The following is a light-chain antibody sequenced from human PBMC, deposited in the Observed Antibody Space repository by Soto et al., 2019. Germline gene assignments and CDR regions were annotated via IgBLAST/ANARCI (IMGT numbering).Light chain of an antibody. J-gene: IGLJ3*02. Sequence: QSVLTQPPSASGTPGQRVTISCSGSISNIGSYTVNWYQQLPGTAPKLLIYSNYQRPSGVPDRFSGSKSDTSASLAISGLQSEDEADYYCAAWDDSLNAWVFGGGTQLTVL. CDR2: SNY. V-gene: IGLV1-44*01. CDR3: AAWDDSLNAWV. CDR1: ISNIGSYT.